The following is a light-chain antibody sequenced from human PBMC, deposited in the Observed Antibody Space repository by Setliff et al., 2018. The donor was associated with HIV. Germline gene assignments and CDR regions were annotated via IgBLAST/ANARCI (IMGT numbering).Light chain of an antibody. J-gene: IGKJ1*01. CDR2: STS. V-gene: IGKV1-12*01. CDR1: QSVAGW. CDR3: QQANSFPRT. Sequence: DIQMTQSPSFVSASVGDSVSITCRATQSVAGWLAWYQQKPGRAPRLLIYSTSKLQGGVPSRFSGTGSGTNFTLTIARMQPEDFATYYCQQANSFPRTFGQGTKVDIK.